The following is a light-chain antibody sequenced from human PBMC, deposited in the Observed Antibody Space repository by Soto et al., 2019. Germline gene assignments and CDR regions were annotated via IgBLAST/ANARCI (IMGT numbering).Light chain of an antibody. J-gene: IGLJ2*01. Sequence: QPVLTQPPSVSGAPGQRVTISCTGSTSNIGAGYDVHWYQQVPGTTPKLLIYANNNRPSGVPDRFSGSKSGTSASLVITGLQAEDEADYYCQSYDNSLSGWLFGGGTKLTVL. CDR2: ANN. CDR3: QSYDNSLSGWL. CDR1: TSNIGAGYD. V-gene: IGLV1-40*01.